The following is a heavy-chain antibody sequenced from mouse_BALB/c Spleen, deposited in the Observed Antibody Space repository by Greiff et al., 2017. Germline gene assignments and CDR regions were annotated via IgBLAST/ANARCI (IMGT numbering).Heavy chain of an antibody. J-gene: IGHJ4*01. CDR3: ARNRRAMDY. Sequence: VQLKQSGPGLVKPSQSLSLTCTVTGYSITSDYAWNWIRQFPGNKLEWMGYISYSGSTSYNPSLESRISITRDTSKNQFFLQLNSVTTEDTATYYCARNRRAMDYWGQGTSVTVSS. CDR1: GYSITSDYA. V-gene: IGHV3-2*02. CDR2: ISYSGST.